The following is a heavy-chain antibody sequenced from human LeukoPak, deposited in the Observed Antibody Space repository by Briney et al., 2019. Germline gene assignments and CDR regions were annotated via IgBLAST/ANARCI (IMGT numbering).Heavy chain of an antibody. V-gene: IGHV4-59*01. J-gene: IGHJ4*02. D-gene: IGHD1-1*01. CDR3: ARELASGGPFDY. CDR2: IYYSGST. CDR1: GGSISSYY. Sequence: SETLSLTCTVSGGSISSYYWSWIRQPPGKGLEWIGYIYYSGSTNYNPSLKSRVTTSVDTSKNQFSLKLSSVTAADTAVYYCARELASGGPFDYWGQGTLVTVSS.